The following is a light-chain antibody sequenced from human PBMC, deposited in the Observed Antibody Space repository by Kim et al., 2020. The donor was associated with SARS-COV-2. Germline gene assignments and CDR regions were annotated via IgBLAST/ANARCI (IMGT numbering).Light chain of an antibody. V-gene: IGKV1-39*01. CDR3: QQTSSIPVT. Sequence: ASVGDRVTITCRASQSISTYLNWYQQKPGRAPKVLIYAASSLQGGVPSRFSGSGSGTDFTLTISSLQPEDFATYYCQQTSSIPVTFGQGTRLEMK. J-gene: IGKJ5*01. CDR2: AAS. CDR1: QSISTY.